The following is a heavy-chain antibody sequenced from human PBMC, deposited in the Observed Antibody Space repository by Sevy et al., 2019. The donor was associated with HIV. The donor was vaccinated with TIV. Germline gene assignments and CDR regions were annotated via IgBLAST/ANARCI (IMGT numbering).Heavy chain of an antibody. V-gene: IGHV3-33*01. Sequence: GGSLRLSCAASGFSFSSYGMHWVRQAPGKGLEWVALIWFDGSNSYYADSVKGRFTISRDTSKNTVYLQMNSLRAVDTAVYYCARDHEFYDYGDYGPTFFPDYWGQGNLVTVSS. CDR1: GFSFSSYG. CDR3: ARDHEFYDYGDYGPTFFPDY. CDR2: IWFDGSNS. J-gene: IGHJ4*02. D-gene: IGHD4-17*01.